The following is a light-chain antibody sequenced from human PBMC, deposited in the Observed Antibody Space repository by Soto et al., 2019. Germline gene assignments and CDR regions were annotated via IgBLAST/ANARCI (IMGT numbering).Light chain of an antibody. CDR1: QTINNN. V-gene: IGKV3-15*01. Sequence: ETVMTQSPATLSVSPGEGATLSCRASQTINNNLAWYQQKPGQAPRLLIYGAFRRATGVPARFSGGGSGTEFTPTISSRQSEDFAVYYCQHYNNGPRFGQGTKVDVK. CDR2: GAF. CDR3: QHYNNGPR. J-gene: IGKJ1*01.